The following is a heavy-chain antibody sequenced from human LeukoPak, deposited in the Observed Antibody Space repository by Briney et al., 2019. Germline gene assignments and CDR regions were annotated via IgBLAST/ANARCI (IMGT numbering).Heavy chain of an antibody. J-gene: IGHJ5*02. D-gene: IGHD6-13*01. Sequence: ASVKVPCKASGYTFTGYYMHWVRQAPGQGLEWMGIINPSGGSTSYAQKFQGRVTMTRDMSTSTVYMELSSLRSEDTAVYYCARLQYSSSSSYWFDPWGQGTLVTVSS. CDR3: ARLQYSSSSSYWFDP. CDR1: GYTFTGYY. CDR2: INPSGGST. V-gene: IGHV1-46*01.